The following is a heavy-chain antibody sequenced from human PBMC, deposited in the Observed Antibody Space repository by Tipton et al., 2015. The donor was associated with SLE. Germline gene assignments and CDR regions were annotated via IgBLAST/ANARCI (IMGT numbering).Heavy chain of an antibody. Sequence: TLSLTCTVSGDSIINHYWTWIRQPPGKGLEWIGYIHYSGTTNYNPSLKSRVTISMDTSKSQFSLKLNSVTAADSAVYYCARGEVDDPGYFYHGMDVWGQGTTVAV. V-gene: IGHV4-59*08. CDR1: GDSIINHY. CDR2: IHYSGTT. CDR3: ARGEVDDPGYFYHGMDV. J-gene: IGHJ6*02. D-gene: IGHD3-10*01.